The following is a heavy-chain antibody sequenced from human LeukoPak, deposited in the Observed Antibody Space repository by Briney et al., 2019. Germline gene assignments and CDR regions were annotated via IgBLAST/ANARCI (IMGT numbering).Heavy chain of an antibody. Sequence: RGSLRLSCEAXGLXXXXYWMXXXXXXPGXGLECVXNIKXXGSEKHXVXSVKGRFTISRDNAKNSLSLQMYSLRAEDTAVYYCATYWRYFDWLLSDIWGLGTMVTVSS. D-gene: IGHD3-9*01. CDR1: GLXXXXYW. V-gene: IGHV3-7*03. CDR2: IKXXGSEK. J-gene: IGHJ3*02. CDR3: ATYWRYFDWLLSDI.